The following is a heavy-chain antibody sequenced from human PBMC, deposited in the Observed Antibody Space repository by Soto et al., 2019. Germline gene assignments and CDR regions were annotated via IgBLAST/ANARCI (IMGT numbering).Heavy chain of an antibody. CDR3: ARDSGDGYKPWYFDL. V-gene: IGHV3-33*01. CDR2: IWYDGSNK. D-gene: IGHD5-12*01. J-gene: IGHJ2*01. CDR1: GFTFSSYG. Sequence: QVQLVESGGGVVQPGRSLRLSCAASGFTFSSYGMHWVRQAPGKGLEWVAVIWYDGSNKYYADSVKGRFTISRDNSKNTLYLQMNSLRAEDTAVYYCARDSGDGYKPWYFDLWGRGTLVTVSS.